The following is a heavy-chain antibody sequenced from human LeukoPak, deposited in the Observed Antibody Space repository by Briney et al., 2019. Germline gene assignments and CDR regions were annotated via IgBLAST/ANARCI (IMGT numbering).Heavy chain of an antibody. Sequence: SETLSLTRTVSGGSINTNYWSWIRQPPGKGLEWIGYIYSSGSTSYNPSLKSRVTISVDTSKNQFSLKLSSVTAADTAVYYCTRQKSGTTADYWGQGTLVTVSS. D-gene: IGHD1-7*01. J-gene: IGHJ4*02. CDR1: GGSINTNY. V-gene: IGHV4-59*08. CDR3: TRQKSGTTADY. CDR2: IYSSGST.